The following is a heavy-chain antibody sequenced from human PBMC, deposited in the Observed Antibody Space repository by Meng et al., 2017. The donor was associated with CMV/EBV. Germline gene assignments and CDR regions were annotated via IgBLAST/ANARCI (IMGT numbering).Heavy chain of an antibody. CDR2: IYNDDST. J-gene: IGHJ4*02. CDR3: SYRYYFDY. CDR1: GFTVSGNH. D-gene: IGHD3-16*02. Sequence: GGSLRLSCAASGFTVSGNHMSWVRRAPGKGLEWISVIYNDDSTHYVDSVKGRFTISRDDSKNTLYLQMNSLRAEDTAVYYCSYRYYFDYWGQGTMVTVSS. V-gene: IGHV3-53*01.